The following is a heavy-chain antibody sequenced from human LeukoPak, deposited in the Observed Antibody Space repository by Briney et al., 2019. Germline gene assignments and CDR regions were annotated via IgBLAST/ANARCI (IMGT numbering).Heavy chain of an antibody. CDR3: ASRGAMVRGVPFDY. V-gene: IGHV4-39*01. CDR1: GGSISSSSYY. J-gene: IGHJ4*02. Sequence: SETLSLTCTVSGGSISSSSYYWSWIRQPPGKGLEWIGSIYYSGSTYYNPSLKSRVTISVDTSKNQFSLKLSSVTAADTAVYYCASRGAMVRGVPFDYWGQGTLVTVSS. D-gene: IGHD3-10*01. CDR2: IYYSGST.